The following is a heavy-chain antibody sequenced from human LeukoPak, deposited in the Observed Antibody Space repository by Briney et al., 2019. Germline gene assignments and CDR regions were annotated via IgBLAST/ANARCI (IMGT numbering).Heavy chain of an antibody. CDR3: AKDLTPVAGWYPFDI. V-gene: IGHV3-30-3*01. CDR2: MSYDGNNK. CDR1: GFIFSTYA. Sequence: PGESLRLSCAASGFIFSTYAMHWVRQAPGKGLQWVAVMSYDGNNKYYADSVKGRFTISRDNSQNSLYLQMNSLRAEDTAVYYCAKDLTPVAGWYPFDIWGQGTMVTVSS. J-gene: IGHJ3*02. D-gene: IGHD6-19*01.